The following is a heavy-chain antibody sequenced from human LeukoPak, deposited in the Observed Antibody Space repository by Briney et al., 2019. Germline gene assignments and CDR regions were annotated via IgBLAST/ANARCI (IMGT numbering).Heavy chain of an antibody. V-gene: IGHV3-74*01. CDR3: ARRAYCSSTSCYYYYYYMDV. J-gene: IGHJ6*03. D-gene: IGHD2-2*01. CDR1: GFSFTGYW. Sequence: GGSLRLSCAGSGFSFTGYWMHWVRQTPGKALVWISRLYSGGRSLTYADSVKGRFTISRDNAKNMLYLQMNSLRAEDTAVYYCARRAYCSSTSCYYYYYYMDVWGKGTTVTISS. CDR2: LYSGGRSL.